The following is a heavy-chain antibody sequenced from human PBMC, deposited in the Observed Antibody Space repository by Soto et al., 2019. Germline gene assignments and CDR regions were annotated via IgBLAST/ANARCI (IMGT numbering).Heavy chain of an antibody. Sequence: GGSLRLSCAASGFTFSSYWMHWVRQAPGKGLVWVSRINSDGSSTSYADSVKGRFTISRDNAKNTLYLQMNSLRAEDTAVYYCVRTSLVVAAATGEDYWGKGTLVTVSS. CDR2: INSDGSST. V-gene: IGHV3-74*01. J-gene: IGHJ4*02. CDR1: GFTFSSYW. D-gene: IGHD2-15*01. CDR3: VRTSLVVAAATGEDY.